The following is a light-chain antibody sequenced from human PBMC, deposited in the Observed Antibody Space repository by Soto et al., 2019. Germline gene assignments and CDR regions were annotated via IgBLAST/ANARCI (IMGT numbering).Light chain of an antibody. Sequence: VLTQSPGTLSLSPGETATLSCRASQPVDTNYFSWFQQKPGQPPRALLFATSSRATGTPRRFTGSGSGTDFTLTISRLEPEDFALYFCQQFTDSPPEYTFGLGTKLQIK. V-gene: IGKV3-20*01. CDR1: QPVDTNY. J-gene: IGKJ2*01. CDR3: QQFTDSPPEYT. CDR2: ATS.